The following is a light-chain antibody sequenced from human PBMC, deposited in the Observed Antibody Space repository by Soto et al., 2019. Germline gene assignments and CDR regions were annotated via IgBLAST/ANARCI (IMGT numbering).Light chain of an antibody. Sequence: EIVLTQSPGTLSLSPGDRATLSCRASQSVSSSYLAWYQQKPGQAPSLLIYGASNRATGIPDRFSGGGSGTDFTLTISRLEPEDFAVYYCQQYGKSAMFTFGQGTKLEIE. CDR3: QQYGKSAMFT. CDR1: QSVSSSY. J-gene: IGKJ2*01. V-gene: IGKV3-20*01. CDR2: GAS.